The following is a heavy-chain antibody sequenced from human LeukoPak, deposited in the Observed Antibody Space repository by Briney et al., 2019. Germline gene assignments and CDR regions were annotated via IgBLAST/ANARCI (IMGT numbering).Heavy chain of an antibody. Sequence: SETLSLTCTVSVGSISSYYWSWIRQPPGKGLEWIGYIYYSGSTNYNPSLKSRVTISVDTSKDQFSLKLSFVTAADTAVYYCARQRGRLYYDFWSGSNDAFDIWGQGTMVTVSS. V-gene: IGHV4-59*01. CDR3: ARQRGRLYYDFWSGSNDAFDI. CDR2: IYYSGST. D-gene: IGHD3-3*01. CDR1: VGSISSYY. J-gene: IGHJ3*02.